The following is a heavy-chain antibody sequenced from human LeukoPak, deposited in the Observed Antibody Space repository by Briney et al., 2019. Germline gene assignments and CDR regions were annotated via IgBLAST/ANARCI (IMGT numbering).Heavy chain of an antibody. Sequence: KPGGSLRLSCAAAGVTFSSYSMNWVRQAPGKGLELVSSISSSSDYIYYADSVKGRFTISRDNDKNSLYVQMNSLRAEDTAVYYCARDSGSGSYYPRFDYWGQGTLVTVS. CDR1: GVTFSSYS. V-gene: IGHV3-21*01. D-gene: IGHD3-10*01. CDR3: ARDSGSGSYYPRFDY. J-gene: IGHJ4*02. CDR2: ISSSSDYI.